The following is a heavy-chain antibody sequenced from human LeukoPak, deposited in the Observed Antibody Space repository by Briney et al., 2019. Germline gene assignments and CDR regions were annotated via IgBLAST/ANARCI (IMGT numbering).Heavy chain of an antibody. Sequence: SETLSLTCTVSSGSISTSNYYWGWVRQPPGKALEWIGNIFYSGSTYYSPSLKSRVTISVETSKNEFSLKLRSVTAADTAVYYCAKGDRGSFDIDYWGQGTLVTVSS. CDR1: SGSISTSNYY. J-gene: IGHJ4*02. CDR2: IFYSGST. V-gene: IGHV4-39*07. CDR3: AKGDRGSFDIDY. D-gene: IGHD1-26*01.